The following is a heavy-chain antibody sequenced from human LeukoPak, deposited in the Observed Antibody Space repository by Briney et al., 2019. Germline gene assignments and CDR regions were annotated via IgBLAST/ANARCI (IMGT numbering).Heavy chain of an antibody. Sequence: GGSLRLSCAASGFTFSSYAMSWVRQAPGKGLEWVSALSGSGGSTYYADSVKGRFTISRDNSKNTLYLQMNSLRAEDTAVYYCAKDREVLLWFGESQYYWGQGTLVTVSS. CDR1: GFTFSSYA. J-gene: IGHJ4*02. V-gene: IGHV3-23*01. CDR2: LSGSGGST. D-gene: IGHD3-10*01. CDR3: AKDREVLLWFGESQYY.